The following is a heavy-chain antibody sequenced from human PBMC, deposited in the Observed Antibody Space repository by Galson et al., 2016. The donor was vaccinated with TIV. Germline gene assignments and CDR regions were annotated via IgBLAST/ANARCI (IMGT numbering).Heavy chain of an antibody. V-gene: IGHV3-7*01. CDR1: GFTFSSFW. CDR3: VKERRKFWGISLHSFDS. CDR2: IKRDGSEK. Sequence: SLRLSCAASGFTFSSFWMSWVRQAPGKGLEWVANIKRDGSEKYYVDSVKGRFTISRDNSKNTLYLQMNSLRPEDTAVYYCVKERRKFWGISLHSFDSWGHGTLVTGSS. J-gene: IGHJ4*01. D-gene: IGHD1-14*01.